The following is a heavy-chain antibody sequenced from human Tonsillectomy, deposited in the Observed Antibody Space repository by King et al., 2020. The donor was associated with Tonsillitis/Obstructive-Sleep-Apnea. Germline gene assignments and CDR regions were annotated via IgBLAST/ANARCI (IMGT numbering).Heavy chain of an antibody. CDR1: GFTFSSYS. Sequence: VQLVESGGGLVKPGGSLRLSCAASGFTFSSYSMNWVRQAPGKGLEWVSSISSSSSYIYYADSVKGRFTISRDNAKNSLYLKMNSLRAGDTAVYYWARDQGGWSGSYDYWGQGTLVTVSS. CDR3: ARDQGGWSGSYDY. CDR2: ISSSSSYI. J-gene: IGHJ4*02. D-gene: IGHD1-26*01. V-gene: IGHV3-21*01.